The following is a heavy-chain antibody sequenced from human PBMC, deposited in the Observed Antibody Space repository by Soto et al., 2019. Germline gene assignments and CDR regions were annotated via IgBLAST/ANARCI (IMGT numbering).Heavy chain of an antibody. CDR2: INPSAGST. CDR1: GYTFTSYY. D-gene: IGHD3-22*01. Sequence: GASVKVSCKASGYTFTSYYIHWARRAPGQGLEWVGIINPSAGSTSYAQNFQGRVTMTRDTSTSTVYMELSSLRSEDTAVYYCARVPLYSDSSGYYYDHYYGMDVWGQGTTVTVSS. J-gene: IGHJ6*02. V-gene: IGHV1-46*01. CDR3: ARVPLYSDSSGYYYDHYYGMDV.